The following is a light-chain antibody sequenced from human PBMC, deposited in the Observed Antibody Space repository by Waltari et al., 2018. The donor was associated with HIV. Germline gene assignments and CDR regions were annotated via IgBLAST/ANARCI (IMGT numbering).Light chain of an antibody. CDR1: SSDVGGYNY. V-gene: IGLV2-14*03. CDR2: DVS. J-gene: IGLJ1*01. CDR3: SSYTSSNTLPYV. Sequence: QSALTHPASVSGSPGQSITITRTGTSSDVGGYNYLSWYQQHPGKAPNLMIYDVSNRPSGVSNRFSGSKSGNTASLTISGLQAEDEADYYCSSYTSSNTLPYVFGTGTKVTVL.